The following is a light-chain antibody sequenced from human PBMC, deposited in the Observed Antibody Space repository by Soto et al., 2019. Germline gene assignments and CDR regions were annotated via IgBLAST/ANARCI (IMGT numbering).Light chain of an antibody. J-gene: IGKJ5*01. CDR1: QSISSY. Sequence: EIVLTQSPATLSLSPGERATLSCRASQSISSYLTWYQQKPGQAPRLLIFDASKRATGIPARFSGSGSGTDFTLTISSLEPEDFAVYYCQQRENWPITFGQGTRLESK. CDR2: DAS. CDR3: QQRENWPIT. V-gene: IGKV3-11*01.